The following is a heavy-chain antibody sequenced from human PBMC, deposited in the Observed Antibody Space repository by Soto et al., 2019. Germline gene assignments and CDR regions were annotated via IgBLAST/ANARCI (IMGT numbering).Heavy chain of an antibody. CDR3: ATYTAFAKYYFDY. Sequence: KPSETLSLTCAVSGVSITTNGYSWSWIRQPPGKGLEWIGYIYPSGTIFYNPSLNSRVTISVDTSNNQFSLKLTSVTAADTAVYFCATYTAFAKYYFDYWGRGTLVTVSS. CDR1: GVSITTNGYS. CDR2: IYPSGTI. V-gene: IGHV4-30-2*01. J-gene: IGHJ4*02. D-gene: IGHD3-16*01.